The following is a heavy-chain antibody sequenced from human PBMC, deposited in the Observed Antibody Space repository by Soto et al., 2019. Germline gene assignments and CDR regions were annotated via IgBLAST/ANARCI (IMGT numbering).Heavy chain of an antibody. CDR3: ASYRGALNFES. D-gene: IGHD3-16*01. V-gene: IGHV4-59*01. J-gene: IGHJ4*02. CDR1: GRSLSSNY. Sequence: WETLSLTCSVSGRSLSSNYWSWIRQSPDKGLEWVGYVINGGTDYNPSLGGRVSMSVETSKDQFSLKFTCVAVADTAVYYSASYRGALNFESWGPGILVTVSS. CDR2: VINGGT.